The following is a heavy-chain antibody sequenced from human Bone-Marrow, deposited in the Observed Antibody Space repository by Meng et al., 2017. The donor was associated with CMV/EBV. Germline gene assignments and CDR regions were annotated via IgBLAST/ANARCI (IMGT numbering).Heavy chain of an antibody. V-gene: IGHV1-8*03. CDR1: GYTFTSYD. J-gene: IGHJ6*01. CDR3: ARGAGSSGYYYVWGGDYYYGMDV. D-gene: IGHD3-22*01. CDR2: MNPNSGNT. Sequence: ASVKVSCKASGYTFTSYDINWVRQATGQGLEWMGWMNPNSGNTGYAQKFQGRVTITRNTSISTAYMELSSLRAEDTAVYYCARGAGSSGYYYVWGGDYYYGMDVWGPGNTV.